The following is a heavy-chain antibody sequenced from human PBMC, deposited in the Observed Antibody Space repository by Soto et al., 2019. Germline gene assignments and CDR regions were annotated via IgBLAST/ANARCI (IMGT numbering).Heavy chain of an antibody. Sequence: SGPTLVNPTQTLTLTCSFSGFSLTTGGVGVGWIRQPPRKALEWLALIYWDDRTHYSPSLKSRLTITKDTPRNQVVLTLTNMGPVDTATYSCAHVVYNWNYRAPFYFDYWGHGTLVTVSS. D-gene: IGHD1-7*01. J-gene: IGHJ4*01. V-gene: IGHV2-5*02. CDR3: AHVVYNWNYRAPFYFDY. CDR2: IYWDDRT. CDR1: GFSLTTGGVG.